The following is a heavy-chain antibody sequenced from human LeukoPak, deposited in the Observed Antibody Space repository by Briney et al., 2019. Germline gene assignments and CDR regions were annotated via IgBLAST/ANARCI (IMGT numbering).Heavy chain of an antibody. V-gene: IGHV4-34*01. CDR1: GGSFSGYY. D-gene: IGHD2-2*01. J-gene: IGHJ4*02. Sequence: KPSETLSLTCAVYGGSFSGYYWSWIRQPPGKGLEWIGEINHSGSTNYNPSLKSRVTISVDTSKNQFSLKLSSVTAADTAVYHCARESIGCSSTSCSRPPFDYWGQGTLVAVSS. CDR2: INHSGST. CDR3: ARESIGCSSTSCSRPPFDY.